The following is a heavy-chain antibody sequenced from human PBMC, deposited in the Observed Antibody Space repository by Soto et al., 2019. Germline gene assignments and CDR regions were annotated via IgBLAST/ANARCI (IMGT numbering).Heavy chain of an antibody. CDR2: MNPNSGNT. CDR3: ARVGATNWFDP. CDR1: GYTFTSYD. J-gene: IGHJ5*02. D-gene: IGHD1-26*01. V-gene: IGHV1-8*01. Sequence: ASLKVYCKAAGYTFTSYDINWVRQATGQGLEWMGWMNPNSGNTGYAQKFQGRVTMTRNTSISTAYMELSSLRSEDTAVYYCARVGATNWFDPWGQGTLVTVSS.